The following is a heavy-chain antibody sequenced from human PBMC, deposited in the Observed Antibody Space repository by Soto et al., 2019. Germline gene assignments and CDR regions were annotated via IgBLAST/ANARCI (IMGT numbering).Heavy chain of an antibody. CDR2: INYDGYS. CDR1: GGSITNYY. CDR3: ARHGFGPLHGLVDV. D-gene: IGHD3-10*01. Sequence: QVQLQESGPGLVKPSETLSLTCTVSGGSITNYYCSWFRQPPGKGLEWIGYINYDGYSAYNLSLKRRVTLAMAASTTQCSLMLESVTATDTAVYYCARHGFGPLHGLVDVWGPGTTVIVSS. J-gene: IGHJ6*02. V-gene: IGHV4-59*08.